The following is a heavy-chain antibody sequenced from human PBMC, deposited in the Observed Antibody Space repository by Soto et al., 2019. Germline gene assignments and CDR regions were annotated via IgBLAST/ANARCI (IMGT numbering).Heavy chain of an antibody. V-gene: IGHV4-61*03. CDR1: GDSVSSGRFY. Sequence: QVQLQESGPGLVKPSETLSLTCTVSGDSVSSGRFYWSWIRQPPGKGLEWIGYIYYSGTTNYNPSLKSPLTLSVDTSRNNFSLKLTSVTAADTAVYYCARGRFSGSYFNHRFDNWGQGALITVSS. CDR3: ARGRFSGSYFNHRFDN. J-gene: IGHJ4*02. D-gene: IGHD1-26*01. CDR2: IYYSGTT.